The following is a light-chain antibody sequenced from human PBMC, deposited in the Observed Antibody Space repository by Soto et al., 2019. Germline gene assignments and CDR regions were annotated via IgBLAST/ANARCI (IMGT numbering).Light chain of an antibody. Sequence: QSVLTQPPSASGSPGQSVAISCTGTSSDVGGQNYVSWYQQHPGKAPKLIIYAVTERPSGVPDRFSGSKSGNPASLTVSGLHTEDEADYYCSSHAGNNNYVFGTGTKVTVL. V-gene: IGLV2-8*01. J-gene: IGLJ1*01. CDR2: AVT. CDR1: SSDVGGQNY. CDR3: SSHAGNNNYV.